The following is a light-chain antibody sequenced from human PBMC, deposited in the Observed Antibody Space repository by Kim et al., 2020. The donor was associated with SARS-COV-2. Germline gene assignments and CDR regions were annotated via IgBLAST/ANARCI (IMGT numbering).Light chain of an antibody. J-gene: IGKJ2*01. CDR2: GVS. CDR3: QQYNSWPYT. V-gene: IGKV3-15*01. Sequence: SPGQRAPLPCRASQGVNSIFAWHPQNPGQAPRLLIHGVSTSAPGLPARFSGSGSGSEFSLPLSSLGSEDFAVYYCQQYNSWPYTFGQGTKLEF. CDR1: QGVNSI.